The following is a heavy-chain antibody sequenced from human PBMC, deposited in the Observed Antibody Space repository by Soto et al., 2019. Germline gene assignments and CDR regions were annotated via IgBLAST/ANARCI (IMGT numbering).Heavy chain of an antibody. CDR3: DRDREEYSSSSKGEGWFDP. J-gene: IGHJ5*02. Sequence: TLSLTCTVSGGSISSGGYSGSWIRQPPGKGLEWIGYIYHSGSTYYNPSLKSRVTISVDRSKNQFSLKLSSVTAEDTAVYYCDRDREEYSSSSKGEGWFDPWGQGTLVTVYS. V-gene: IGHV4-30-2*01. D-gene: IGHD6-6*01. CDR1: GGSISSGGYS. CDR2: IYHSGST.